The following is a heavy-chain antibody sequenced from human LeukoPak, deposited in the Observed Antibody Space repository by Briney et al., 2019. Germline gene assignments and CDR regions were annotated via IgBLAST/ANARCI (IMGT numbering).Heavy chain of an antibody. CDR2: IYYSGST. Sequence: SETLSLTCTVSGGSISSYYWSWIRQPPGKGLEWIGYIYYSGSTNYNPSLKSRVTISVDSSKNQFSLRLTSVTAADTAVYYCARVLDLFSGYYPQFDYWGQGTLVTVSS. CDR1: GGSISSYY. CDR3: ARVLDLFSGYYPQFDY. V-gene: IGHV4-59*12. D-gene: IGHD3-22*01. J-gene: IGHJ4*02.